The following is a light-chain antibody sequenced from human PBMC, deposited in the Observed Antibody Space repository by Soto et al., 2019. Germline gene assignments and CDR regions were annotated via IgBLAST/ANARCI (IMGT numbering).Light chain of an antibody. Sequence: DIQMTQSPSTLSASVGDRVTITCRASQSISGWLAWYQQKPGKAPKLLIYAASGLHSGVPSRFSGSGSGTDFTLTISSLQPEDFATYYCQQSYGTPWTLGQGTKVDNK. V-gene: IGKV1-39*01. CDR3: QQSYGTPWT. J-gene: IGKJ1*01. CDR1: QSISGW. CDR2: AAS.